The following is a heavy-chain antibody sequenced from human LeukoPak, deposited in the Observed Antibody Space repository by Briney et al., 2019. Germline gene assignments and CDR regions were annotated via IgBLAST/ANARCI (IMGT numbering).Heavy chain of an antibody. Sequence: PGGSLRLSCAASGFTFSSYAMSWVRQAPGKGLEWVSAISGSGGSTYYADSVKGQFIISRDNSENTLYLQMNSLRADDTAVYYCAKTRPLDSSSWSHGDYWGQGTLVTVSS. CDR1: GFTFSSYA. CDR2: ISGSGGST. D-gene: IGHD6-13*01. CDR3: AKTRPLDSSSWSHGDY. J-gene: IGHJ4*02. V-gene: IGHV3-23*01.